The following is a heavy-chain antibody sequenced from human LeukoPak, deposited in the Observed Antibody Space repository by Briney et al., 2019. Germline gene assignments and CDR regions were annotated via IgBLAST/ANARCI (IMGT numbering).Heavy chain of an antibody. CDR2: INPGGDNT. Sequence: ASVKVSCKASGYTFTNYYIHWVRQAPGQGLEWMGLINPGGDNTNYAQNFQGRVTMTRDMSTSTVYMELSSLRSEDTAVYYCARDNSVTNSIDYWGQGTLVTVSS. CDR3: ARDNSVTNSIDY. J-gene: IGHJ4*02. D-gene: IGHD4-17*01. CDR1: GYTFTNYY. V-gene: IGHV1-46*01.